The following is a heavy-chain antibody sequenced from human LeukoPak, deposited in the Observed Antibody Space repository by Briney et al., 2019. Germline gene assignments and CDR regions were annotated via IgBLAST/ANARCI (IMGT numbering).Heavy chain of an antibody. CDR1: GGSLSSGGYY. CDR3: AKVSSARNGFDY. D-gene: IGHD1-14*01. V-gene: IGHV4-31*03. J-gene: IGHJ4*02. CDR2: IYYSGST. Sequence: SETLSLTCSVSGGSLSSGGYYWSWIRQHPGMSLEWIGSIYYSGSTYYAPSLRSRVNISVDTSKSQFALNLTSVTAADTAVYYCAKVSSARNGFDYWGQGTLVTVSS.